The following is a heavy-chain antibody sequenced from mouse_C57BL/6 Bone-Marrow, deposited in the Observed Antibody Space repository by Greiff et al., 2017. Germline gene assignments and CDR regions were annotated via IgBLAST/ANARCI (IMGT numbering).Heavy chain of an antibody. CDR3: ARDEIYYSDY. D-gene: IGHD1-1*01. CDR2: INPSSSYT. V-gene: IGHV1-7*01. J-gene: IGHJ2*01. CDR1: GYTFTSYW. Sequence: QVQLQQSGAELAKPGASVTLSCQASGYTFTSYWLHWVQQRPGQGLEWIGYINPSSSYTKYTHKFNDKATLTADKSSSTAYMQLSSLTYEDSAVYYCARDEIYYSDYWGQGTTLTVSS.